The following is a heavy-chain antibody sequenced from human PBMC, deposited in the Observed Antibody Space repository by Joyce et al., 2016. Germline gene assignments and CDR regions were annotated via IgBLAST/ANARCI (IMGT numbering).Heavy chain of an antibody. Sequence: QVQLVQSGAEVKKPGSSVKVSCTITGGIFRRFVISWVRQAPGQGLEWMGGIIPPFGSGNYAQKFQDRVTITADESTSTVYMELSNLRSEDTAVYYCARDRDGYNLNFDYWGQGTLLTVSS. V-gene: IGHV1-69*01. CDR2: IIPPFGSG. J-gene: IGHJ4*02. CDR3: ARDRDGYNLNFDY. D-gene: IGHD5-24*01. CDR1: GGIFRRFV.